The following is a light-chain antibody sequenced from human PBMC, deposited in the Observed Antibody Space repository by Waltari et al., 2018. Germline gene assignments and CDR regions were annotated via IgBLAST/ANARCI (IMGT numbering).Light chain of an antibody. Sequence: QVVLTQSPSASASLGASVKLICTLSSGHSSYAITWHQQEPEKGPRYLMKLKSDGTHTKWDGIPDGVSGSSSGAGRYLTISGLQPEDEADYYCQTWGSDIGVVFGGGTKLTVL. CDR2: LKSDGTH. J-gene: IGLJ3*02. V-gene: IGLV4-69*01. CDR3: QTWGSDIGVV. CDR1: SGHSSYA.